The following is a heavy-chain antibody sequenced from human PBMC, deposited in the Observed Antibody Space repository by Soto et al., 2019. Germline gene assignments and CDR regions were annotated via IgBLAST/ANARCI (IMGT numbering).Heavy chain of an antibody. J-gene: IGHJ4*02. Sequence: EVQLLASGGGLVQPGGSLRLSCAASGFTFSSYAMRWVRQAPVKGLEWVSAISGSGGSTYYADSVKGRFTITRDHAKNTLYLQMNSLRAEDTAVYYCARRGSGSYYDYWGQGNLVTVSS. CDR2: ISGSGGST. V-gene: IGHV3-23*01. CDR3: ARRGSGSYYDY. D-gene: IGHD1-26*01. CDR1: GFTFSSYA.